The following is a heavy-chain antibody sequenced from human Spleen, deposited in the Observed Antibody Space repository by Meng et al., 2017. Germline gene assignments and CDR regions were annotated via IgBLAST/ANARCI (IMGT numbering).Heavy chain of an antibody. J-gene: IGHJ4*02. Sequence: QVQRQESGPGLVKPSGTLSLTCVVSGGSISSSNGWSWVGQPPGKGLQWIGEIYQSGSTSSYNPSLRSRVTMSLDTSRNQISLMLTSVTAADTAVYYCARNGAYCLDSWGQGTLVTVSS. V-gene: IGHV4-4*02. CDR2: IYQSGST. CDR3: ARNGAYCLDS. CDR1: GGSISSSNG. D-gene: IGHD2-21*01.